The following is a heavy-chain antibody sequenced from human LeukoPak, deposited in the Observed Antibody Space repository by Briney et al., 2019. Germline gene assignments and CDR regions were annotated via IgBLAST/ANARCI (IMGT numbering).Heavy chain of an antibody. CDR2: INPDGSDI. CDR3: VRWGVEAGMQD. Sequence: GGSLRLSCEASGFTFSSDWMGWVRQAPGKGLEWVANINPDGSDIYYVDSVKGRFTISRSNAKKSLFLQMNSLRAEDTALYHCVRWGVEAGMQDWGQGTLVTVS. V-gene: IGHV3-7*01. D-gene: IGHD6-19*01. CDR1: GFTFSSDW. J-gene: IGHJ1*01.